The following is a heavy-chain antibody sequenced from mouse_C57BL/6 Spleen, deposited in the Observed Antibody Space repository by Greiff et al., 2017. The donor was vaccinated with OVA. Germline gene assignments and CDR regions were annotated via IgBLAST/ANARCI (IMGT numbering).Heavy chain of an antibody. V-gene: IGHV1-72*01. Sequence: QVQLKQPGAELVKPGASVKLSCKASGYTFTSYWMHWVKQRPGRGLEWIGRIDPNSGGTKYNEKFKSKATLTVDKPSSTAYMQLSSLTSEDSAVYYCAREDYDEVFAYWGQGTLVTVSA. CDR1: GYTFTSYW. D-gene: IGHD2-4*01. CDR2: IDPNSGGT. J-gene: IGHJ3*01. CDR3: AREDYDEVFAY.